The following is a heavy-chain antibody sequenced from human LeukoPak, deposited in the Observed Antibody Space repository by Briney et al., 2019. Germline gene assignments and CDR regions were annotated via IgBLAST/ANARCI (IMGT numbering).Heavy chain of an antibody. D-gene: IGHD3-10*01. Sequence: SETLSLTCTVSGYSISSGYYWGWIRQPPGKGLEWIGSIYHSGSTYYNPSLKSRVTISVDTSKNQFSLKLSSVTAADTAVYYCARAFYGSGSSPFDYWGQGTLVTVSS. CDR1: GYSISSGYY. V-gene: IGHV4-38-2*02. CDR2: IYHSGST. CDR3: ARAFYGSGSSPFDY. J-gene: IGHJ4*02.